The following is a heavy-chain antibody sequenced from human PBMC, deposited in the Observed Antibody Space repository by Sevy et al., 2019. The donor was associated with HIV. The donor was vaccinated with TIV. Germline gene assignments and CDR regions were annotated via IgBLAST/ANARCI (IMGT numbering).Heavy chain of an antibody. CDR2: INPNSGGT. CDR1: GYTFTGYY. CDR3: AKERVYCSGGSCKPGGWFDP. V-gene: IGHV1-2*02. D-gene: IGHD2-15*01. Sequence: ASVKVSCKASGYTFTGYYMHWVRQAPGQGLEWMGWINPNSGGTNYAQKFQGRVTMTRDTSNSTAYMELSRLRSDDTAVYYCAKERVYCSGGSCKPGGWFDPWGQGTLVTVSS. J-gene: IGHJ5*02.